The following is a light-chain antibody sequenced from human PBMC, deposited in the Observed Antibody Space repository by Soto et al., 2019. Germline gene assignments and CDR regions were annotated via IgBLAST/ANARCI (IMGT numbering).Light chain of an antibody. V-gene: IGLV2-14*01. CDR3: SSYTTRNTRV. CDR2: EVS. J-gene: IGLJ3*02. Sequence: QSALTQPASVSGSPGQSITISCTGTSSDIGAYNYVSWLQHHPGKAPKFIIYEVSNRPSGVSNRFSGSKSGNTASLTISGLQAEDEGDYYCSSYTTRNTRVFGGGTKVTVL. CDR1: SSDIGAYNY.